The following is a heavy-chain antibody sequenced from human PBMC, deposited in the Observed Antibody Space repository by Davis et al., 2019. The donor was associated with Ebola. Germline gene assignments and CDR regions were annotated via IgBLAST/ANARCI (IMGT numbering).Heavy chain of an antibody. D-gene: IGHD6-6*01. Sequence: SETLSLTCTVSGGSVSTSSYYWGWIRQPPGKGLEWIGSIFYSGKTYYNSSLQSRVTISVDTSKNQFSLKLTSVSAADTAVYYCARQLYTGSSADWFDPWGQGTLVTVS. V-gene: IGHV4-39*01. CDR3: ARQLYTGSSADWFDP. CDR1: GGSVSTSSYY. J-gene: IGHJ5*02. CDR2: IFYSGKT.